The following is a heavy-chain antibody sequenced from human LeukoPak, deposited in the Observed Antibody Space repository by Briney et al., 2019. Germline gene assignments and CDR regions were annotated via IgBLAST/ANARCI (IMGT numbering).Heavy chain of an antibody. CDR2: IKQDGSEK. J-gene: IGHJ4*02. CDR3: AREAIIAAAGPDGDYFDY. CDR1: GFSFSTYW. V-gene: IGHV3-7*01. Sequence: QPGGSLRLSCAASGFSFSTYWMTWVRQAPGKGLEWVANIKQDGSEKYYVDSVKGRFTISRDNAKNSLYLQVNSLRAEDTAVYYCAREAIIAAAGPDGDYFDYWGQGTLVTVSS. D-gene: IGHD6-13*01.